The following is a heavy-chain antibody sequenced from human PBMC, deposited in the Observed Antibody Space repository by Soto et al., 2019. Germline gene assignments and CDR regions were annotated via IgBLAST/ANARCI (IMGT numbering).Heavy chain of an antibody. CDR3: ARDCVPPIDY. V-gene: IGHV3-23*01. CDR2: ISGSGSNT. Sequence: EVQLLESGGGLVQPGGSLRLSCAASGFTFIKYAMTWVRQSPGKGLEWVSGISGSGSNTVYADSVKGRFTISRDNSKNTLYLQINSLRVDDTAVYYCARDCVPPIDYWGQGTLLTVSS. CDR1: GFTFIKYA. J-gene: IGHJ4*02.